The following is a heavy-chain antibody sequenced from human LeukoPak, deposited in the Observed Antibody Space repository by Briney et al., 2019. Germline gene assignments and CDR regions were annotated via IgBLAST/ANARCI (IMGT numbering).Heavy chain of an antibody. CDR1: GGSISSYY. Sequence: SETLSLTCTVSGGSISSYYWSWIRQPPGKGLEWIGYIYYSGSTNYNPSLKSRVTIPVDTSKNQFSLKLSSVTAADTAVYYCARVNGDDFWSGYWYYYGMDVWGQGTTVTVSS. CDR3: ARVNGDDFWSGYWYYYGMDV. CDR2: IYYSGST. V-gene: IGHV4-59*01. D-gene: IGHD3-3*01. J-gene: IGHJ6*02.